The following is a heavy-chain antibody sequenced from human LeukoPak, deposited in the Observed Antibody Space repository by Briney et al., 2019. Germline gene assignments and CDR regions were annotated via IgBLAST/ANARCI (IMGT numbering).Heavy chain of an antibody. V-gene: IGHV4-59*01. CDR3: ARDIVVVPAARRDYYYMDV. CDR1: GGSISSYY. Sequence: SETLSLTCTVSGGSISSYYWSWIRQPPGKGLEWIGYIYYSGSTNYNPSLKSRVTISVDTSKNQFSLKLSSVTAADTAVYYCARDIVVVPAARRDYYYMDVWGKGTTVTVSS. J-gene: IGHJ6*03. CDR2: IYYSGST. D-gene: IGHD2-2*01.